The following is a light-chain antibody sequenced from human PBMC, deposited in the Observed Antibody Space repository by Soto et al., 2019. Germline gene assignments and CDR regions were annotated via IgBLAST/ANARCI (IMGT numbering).Light chain of an antibody. CDR1: QTIGTW. CDR2: KAS. J-gene: IGKJ5*01. V-gene: IGKV1-5*03. Sequence: EIQMTQSPSTLSASVGDRVTITCRASQTIGTWLAWYQQKPAKAPKLLIYKASTLESGVPSRFSGSGSGTDFTITISSPQPEDFATYYCQQNYNTPITVGKGTQLEIK. CDR3: QQNYNTPIT.